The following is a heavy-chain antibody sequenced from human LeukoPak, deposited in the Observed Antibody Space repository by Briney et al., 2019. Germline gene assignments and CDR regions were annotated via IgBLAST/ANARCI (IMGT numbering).Heavy chain of an antibody. CDR2: IQNDATNK. CDR1: GFTFSSYN. J-gene: IGHJ2*01. CDR3: ARVLAGLWYFDL. D-gene: IGHD2-15*01. Sequence: GGSLRLSCAASGFTFSSYNIHWVRQAPGKGLEWVAFIQNDATNKYYAESVKGRFTASRDNSKNTSSLQMIDLRPEDTAVYYCARVLAGLWYFDLWGRGTLVTVSS. V-gene: IGHV3-30*02.